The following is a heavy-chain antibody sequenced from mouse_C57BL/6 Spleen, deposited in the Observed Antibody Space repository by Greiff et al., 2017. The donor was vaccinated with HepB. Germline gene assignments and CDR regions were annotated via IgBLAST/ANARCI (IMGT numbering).Heavy chain of an antibody. CDR2: ISYDGSN. V-gene: IGHV3-6*01. CDR3: ARETTALDY. Sequence: DVQLQESGPGLVKPSQSLSLTCSVTGYSITSGYYWNWIRQFPGNKLEWMGYISYDGSNNYNPSLKNRISITRDTSKNQFFLKLNSVTTEDTATYYCARETTALDYWGQGTTLTVSS. D-gene: IGHD1-2*01. J-gene: IGHJ2*01. CDR1: GYSITSGYY.